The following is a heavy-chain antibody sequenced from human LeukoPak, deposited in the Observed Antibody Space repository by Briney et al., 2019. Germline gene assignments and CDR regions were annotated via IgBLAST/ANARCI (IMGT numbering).Heavy chain of an antibody. CDR1: GFTFSSYA. CDR3: AKESHSNYYFDY. J-gene: IGHJ4*02. D-gene: IGHD1-7*01. Sequence: PGGSLRHSCAASGFTFSSYAMNWVRQAPGKGLEWVPGISGSGASTYYADSVKGRFTISRDKSKNTLYLQMNSLRGEDTAVYYCAKESHSNYYFDYWGQGTLVTVS. CDR2: ISGSGAST. V-gene: IGHV3-23*01.